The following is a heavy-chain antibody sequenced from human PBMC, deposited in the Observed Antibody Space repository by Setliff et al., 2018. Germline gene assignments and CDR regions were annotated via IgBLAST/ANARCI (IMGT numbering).Heavy chain of an antibody. CDR3: ARGPCSGGSCYYQDY. D-gene: IGHD2-15*01. J-gene: IGHJ4*02. V-gene: IGHV5-51*01. CDR1: GFSFTTYW. CDR2: IYPGDSDT. Sequence: GESLKISCQGSGFSFTTYWIGWVRQMPGKGLELMGIIYPGDSDTRYSPAFQGQVTISADRSISAAYLQWSSLRASDTAMYYCARGPCSGGSCYYQDYWGQGTLVTVSS.